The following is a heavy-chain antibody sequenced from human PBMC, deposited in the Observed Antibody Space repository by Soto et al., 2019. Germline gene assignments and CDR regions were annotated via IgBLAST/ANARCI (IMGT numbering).Heavy chain of an antibody. D-gene: IGHD4-17*01. CDR3: ARVHGDYGDAFDI. J-gene: IGHJ3*02. V-gene: IGHV3-21*01. CDR1: GFTFSSYS. CDR2: ISSSSTYI. Sequence: LSLSCAASGFTFSSYSMNWVRQAPGKGLEWVSSISSSSTYIYYADSVKGRFTISRDNAKNTLYLQMNSLRAEDTAVYYCARVHGDYGDAFDIWGQGTMVTVSS.